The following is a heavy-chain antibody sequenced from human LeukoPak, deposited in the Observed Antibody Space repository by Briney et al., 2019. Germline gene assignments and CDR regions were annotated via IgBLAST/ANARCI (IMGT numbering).Heavy chain of an antibody. Sequence: ASVKVSCKVSGYTLTELSMHWVRQAPGKGLEWMGGFDPEDGETIYAQKFQGRVTMTTDTSTSTAYMELRSLRSDDTAVYYCARDWDTYYYDSSGSVGDYWGQGTLVTVSS. J-gene: IGHJ4*02. CDR1: GYTLTELS. D-gene: IGHD3-22*01. V-gene: IGHV1-24*01. CDR2: FDPEDGET. CDR3: ARDWDTYYYDSSGSVGDY.